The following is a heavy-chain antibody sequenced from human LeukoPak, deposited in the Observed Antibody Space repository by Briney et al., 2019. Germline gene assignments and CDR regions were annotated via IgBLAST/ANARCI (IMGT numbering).Heavy chain of an antibody. V-gene: IGHV4-31*03. Sequence: SQTLSLTCTVSGGSISSGGYYWSWVRQHPGKGLEWIGYIYYSGSTYYSPSLKSRVTISVDTSKNQFSLKLSSVTAADTAVYYCARDRGGTMVRGVIIGTYDYWGQGTLVTVSS. CDR1: GGSISSGGYY. CDR3: ARDRGGTMVRGVIIGTYDY. J-gene: IGHJ4*02. CDR2: IYYSGST. D-gene: IGHD3-10*01.